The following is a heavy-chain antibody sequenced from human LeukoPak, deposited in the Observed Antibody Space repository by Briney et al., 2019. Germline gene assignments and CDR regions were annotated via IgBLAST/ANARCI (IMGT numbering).Heavy chain of an antibody. CDR1: GGSISSYY. CDR2: IDYRGST. Sequence: PSETLSLTCTVSGGSISSYYWSWIRQPPGKGLEWIAYIDYRGSTTYNPSLRSRVTISVDTSRNQFSLKLYSVTAADTAVYYCARSRSGYSYDHAAFEIWGQGTMVTVSS. J-gene: IGHJ3*02. CDR3: ARSRSGYSYDHAAFEI. D-gene: IGHD5-18*01. V-gene: IGHV4-59*01.